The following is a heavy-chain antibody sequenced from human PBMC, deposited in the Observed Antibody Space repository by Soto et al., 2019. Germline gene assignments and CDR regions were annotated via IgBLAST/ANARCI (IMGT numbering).Heavy chain of an antibody. CDR3: ARGGYYDFWSGYYTFYYYGMDV. CDR2: INAGNGNT. J-gene: IGHJ6*02. Sequence: ASVKVSCKASGYTFTSYAMHWVRQAPGQRLEWMGWINAGNGNTKYLQKFQGRVNITRDTSASTAYMELSSLRSEDTAVYYCARGGYYDFWSGYYTFYYYGMDVWGQGTTVTVSS. V-gene: IGHV1-3*01. CDR1: GYTFTSYA. D-gene: IGHD3-3*01.